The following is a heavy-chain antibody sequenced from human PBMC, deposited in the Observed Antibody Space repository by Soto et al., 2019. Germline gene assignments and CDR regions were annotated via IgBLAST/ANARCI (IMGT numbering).Heavy chain of an antibody. D-gene: IGHD2-15*01. CDR3: ARGGYCSGGSCPKINWFDP. V-gene: IGHV3-7*02. CDR1: GFTFSSYW. CDR2: IKQDGSEK. J-gene: IGHJ5*02. Sequence: GGSLRLSCAASGFTFSSYWMSWVRQAPGKGLEWVANIKQDGSEKYYVDSVKGRFTISRDNAKNSLYLQMNSLRAEDTAVYYCARGGYCSGGSCPKINWFDPWGQGTLVTVSS.